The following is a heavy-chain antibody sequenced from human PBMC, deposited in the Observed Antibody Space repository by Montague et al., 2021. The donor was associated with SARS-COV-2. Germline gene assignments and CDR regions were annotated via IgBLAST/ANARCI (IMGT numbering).Heavy chain of an antibody. J-gene: IGHJ4*02. CDR3: ARGSCGLPGYKNGNFDY. V-gene: IGHV3-20*01. CDR1: GFTFDDYA. Sequence: SLRLSCAASGFTFDDYAMSWVRQAPGKGLEWVSVIHWTGGSTGYADSVKGRFTISRDNAKNSLYLQMNSLRAEDTALYHCARGSCGLPGYKNGNFDYWGQGTLVTVSS. D-gene: IGHD6-19*01. CDR2: IHWTGGST.